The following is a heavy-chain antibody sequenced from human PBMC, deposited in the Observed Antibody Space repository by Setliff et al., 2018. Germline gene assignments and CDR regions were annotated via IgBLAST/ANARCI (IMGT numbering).Heavy chain of an antibody. Sequence: PSETLSLTCAVSGYSISSGYHWAWIRQLPGKGLEWIGTIYHSGSTYFNPSLESRVTLSVDTSKNQFSLKLTSVIAADTAVYYCARTGTYRYFDSWGQGTRVTVSS. CDR1: GYSISSGYH. CDR2: IYHSGST. D-gene: IGHD1-1*01. J-gene: IGHJ4*02. V-gene: IGHV4-38-2*01. CDR3: ARTGTYRYFDS.